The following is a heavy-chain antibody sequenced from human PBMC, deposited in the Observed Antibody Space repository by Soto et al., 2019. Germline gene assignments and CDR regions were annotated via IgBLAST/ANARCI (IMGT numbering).Heavy chain of an antibody. Sequence: SETLSLTCTVSGGSISSYYWSWIRQPPGKGLEWIGYIYYSGSTNYNPSLKSRVTISVDTSKNQFSLKLSSVTAADTAVYYCARLGDYRTFGFDYWGQGTLVTVS. CDR2: IYYSGST. V-gene: IGHV4-59*08. CDR1: GGSISSYY. CDR3: ARLGDYRTFGFDY. D-gene: IGHD4-17*01. J-gene: IGHJ4*02.